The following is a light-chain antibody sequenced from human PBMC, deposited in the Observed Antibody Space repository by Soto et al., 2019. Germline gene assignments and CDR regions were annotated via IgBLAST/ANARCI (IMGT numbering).Light chain of an antibody. CDR3: CSYAGSPYV. V-gene: IGLV2-11*01. CDR2: DVS. CDR1: SSDVGDYNY. J-gene: IGLJ1*01. Sequence: QSALTQPRSVSGSPGQSVAISCTGTSSDVGDYNYVSWYQQHPGKAPKVMIYDVSKRPSGVPDRFSGSKSGNTVSLTISGLQAEDEADYYCCSYAGSPYVFGTGTKLTVL.